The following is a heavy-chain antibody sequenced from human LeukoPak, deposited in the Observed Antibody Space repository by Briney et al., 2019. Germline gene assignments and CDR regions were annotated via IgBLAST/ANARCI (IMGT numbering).Heavy chain of an antibody. V-gene: IGHV3-23*01. Sequence: GSLRLSCAASGFTFSNYALSWVRQAPGKGLEWVAAIRSSGDSAYYADSVKGRFTISRDNSKNTVYLEMNSLRGEDTAAYHCAKDIVISGYYGMDVWGQGTTVIVSS. D-gene: IGHD2/OR15-2a*01. CDR2: IRSSGDSA. J-gene: IGHJ6*02. CDR3: AKDIVISGYYGMDV. CDR1: GFTFSNYA.